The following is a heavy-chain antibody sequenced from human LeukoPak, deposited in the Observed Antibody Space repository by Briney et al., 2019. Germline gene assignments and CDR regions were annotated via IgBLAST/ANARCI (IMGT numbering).Heavy chain of an antibody. D-gene: IGHD5-18*01. Sequence: SETLSLTCTVSGGSISSSSYYWGWIRQPPGKGLEWIGSIYYSGSTHYNPSLKSRVTISVDTSKNQFSLKLSSVTAADTAVYYCARDRRYSYGCGYYGMNVWGQGTTVTVSS. V-gene: IGHV4-39*02. J-gene: IGHJ6*02. CDR1: GGSISSSSYY. CDR2: IYYSGST. CDR3: ARDRRYSYGCGYYGMNV.